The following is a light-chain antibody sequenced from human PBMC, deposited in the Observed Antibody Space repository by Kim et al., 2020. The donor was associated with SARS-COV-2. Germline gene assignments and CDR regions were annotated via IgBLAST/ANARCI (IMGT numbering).Light chain of an antibody. CDR2: GAS. J-gene: IGKJ2*01. CDR3: QQYGTPPYT. Sequence: LSPCQSDPTYCRASQSGSSTYFTWYQKKQGQDTRLLIYGASSRATGIQERLSGSGSGTDFTLTISRLEPEDFAVYYCQQYGTPPYTFGQGTRLE. V-gene: IGKV3-20*01. CDR1: QSGSSTY.